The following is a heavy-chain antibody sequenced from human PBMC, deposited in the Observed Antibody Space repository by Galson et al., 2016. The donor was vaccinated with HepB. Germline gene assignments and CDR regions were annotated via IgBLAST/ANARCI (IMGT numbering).Heavy chain of an antibody. CDR2: ISYDGSDK. V-gene: IGHV3-30*18. J-gene: IGHJ2*01. Sequence: SLRLSCAASGFTFNNFAMHWVRQAPGKGLEWVAVISYDGSDKYYADSVKGRFTISRDNSKNTLYLQMNTLRAEDTAVYYCAKAGADSVRMVYAISWYFDLWGRGTLVTVSS. CDR3: AKAGADSVRMVYAISWYFDL. D-gene: IGHD2-8*01. CDR1: GFTFNNFA.